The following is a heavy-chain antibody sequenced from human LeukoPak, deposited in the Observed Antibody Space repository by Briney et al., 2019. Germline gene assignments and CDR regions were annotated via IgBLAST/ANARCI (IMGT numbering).Heavy chain of an antibody. V-gene: IGHV3-15*01. CDR1: GFTFSSYG. D-gene: IGHD3-9*01. Sequence: GRSLRLSCAASGFTFSSYGMHWVRQAPGKGLEWVGRIKSKTDGGTTDYAAPVKGRFTISRDDSKNTLYLQMNSLKTEDTAVYYCTTVPFYYDILTGYYCDYWGQGTLVTVSS. J-gene: IGHJ4*02. CDR3: TTVPFYYDILTGYYCDY. CDR2: IKSKTDGGTT.